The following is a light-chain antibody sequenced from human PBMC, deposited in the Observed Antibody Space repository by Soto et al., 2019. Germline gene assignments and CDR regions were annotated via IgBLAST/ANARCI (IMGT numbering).Light chain of an antibody. J-gene: IGKJ4*01. Sequence: DIQMNQSPSSLSASVGDRVTITCQASQDISKYLNWYQQKSGKATKLLIYDASNLETGVPSRFSGSGSGTDFTFTISSLQPEDIATYYCQQYDNLPPIFGGGTKVEIK. CDR3: QQYDNLPPI. CDR1: QDISKY. CDR2: DAS. V-gene: IGKV1-33*01.